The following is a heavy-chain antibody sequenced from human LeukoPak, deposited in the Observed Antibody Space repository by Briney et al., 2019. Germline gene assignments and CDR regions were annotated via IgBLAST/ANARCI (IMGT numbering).Heavy chain of an antibody. CDR2: XSWNSGSI. D-gene: IGHD5-18*01. V-gene: IGHV3-9*01. CDR1: GFTFDDYA. J-gene: IGHJ3*02. CDR3: AXXXXDTAXXXXAFVI. Sequence: PGGSLRLSCAASGFTFDDYAMHWVRQAPGKGLEWVSGXSWNSGSIGYADSXXGRFTISRDNAKNSLYLQMNSLRAEDTAWYYXAXXXXDTAXXXXAFVIWGQGTMVTVSS.